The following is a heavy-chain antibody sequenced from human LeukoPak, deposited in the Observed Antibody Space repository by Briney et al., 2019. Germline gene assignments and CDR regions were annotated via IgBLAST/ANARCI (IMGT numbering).Heavy chain of an antibody. CDR2: ISAYNGNT. D-gene: IGHD6-13*01. Sequence: GASVKVSCKASGYTFTSYGISWVRQAPGQGLEWMGWISAYNGNTNYAQKLQGRVTMTTDTSTSTAYMELRSLRSDDTAVYCCARGYSSSWYVTAEYFQHWGQGTLVTVSS. V-gene: IGHV1-18*01. J-gene: IGHJ1*01. CDR3: ARGYSSSWYVTAEYFQH. CDR1: GYTFTSYG.